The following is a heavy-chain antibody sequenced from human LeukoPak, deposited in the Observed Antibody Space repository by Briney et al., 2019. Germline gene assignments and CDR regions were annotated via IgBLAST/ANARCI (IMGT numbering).Heavy chain of an antibody. CDR3: TRGIWSSHNKDYYFDY. D-gene: IGHD2-2*01. J-gene: IGHJ4*02. CDR2: INAGNGNT. V-gene: IGHV1-3*01. Sequence: ASVKVSCKASGYTFTNYAMNWERQAPGQRLEWMGWINAGNGNTKSSQRFQDRVTITRDTSASTAYMELNSLRSEDTAVYYCTRGIWSSHNKDYYFDYWGQGSLVTVSS. CDR1: GYTFTNYA.